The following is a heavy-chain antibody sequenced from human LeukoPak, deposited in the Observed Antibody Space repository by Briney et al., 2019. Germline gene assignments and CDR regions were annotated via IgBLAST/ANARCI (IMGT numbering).Heavy chain of an antibody. Sequence: ASVKVSCKASGYTFTGYYMRWVRQAPGQGLEWMGWINPNSGGTNYAQKFQGRVTMTRDTSISTAYMELSRLRSDDTAVYYCARDRRKSGYEPEYYYYGMDVWGQGTTVTVSS. CDR1: GYTFTGYY. CDR2: INPNSGGT. J-gene: IGHJ6*02. CDR3: ARDRRKSGYEPEYYYYGMDV. D-gene: IGHD5-12*01. V-gene: IGHV1-2*02.